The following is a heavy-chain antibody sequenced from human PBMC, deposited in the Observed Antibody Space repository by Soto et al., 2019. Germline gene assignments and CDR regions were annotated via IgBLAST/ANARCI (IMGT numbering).Heavy chain of an antibody. CDR2: IIPILGIA. CDR3: ARVLTVTTRYYYGMDV. J-gene: IGHJ6*02. Sequence: GASVKVSCKASGGTFSSYTISWVRQAPGQGLEWMGRIIPILGIANYAQKFQGRVTITADKSTSTAYMELSSLRSEDTAVYYCARVLTVTTRYYYGMDVWGQGTTVTVSS. V-gene: IGHV1-69*02. D-gene: IGHD4-17*01. CDR1: GGTFSSYT.